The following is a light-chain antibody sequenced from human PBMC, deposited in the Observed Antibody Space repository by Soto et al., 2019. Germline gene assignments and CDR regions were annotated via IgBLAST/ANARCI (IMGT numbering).Light chain of an antibody. Sequence: EIVLTQTPSTLSLSPGQRATLSCRASQSVSNNYLAWYQQKPGQGPRLLIYGASSRATGIPDRFSGSGSGTDFTLTISRLEPEDFAVYYCQQYGTPPQTFGQGTKVDI. CDR1: QSVSNNY. CDR2: GAS. V-gene: IGKV3-20*01. CDR3: QQYGTPPQT. J-gene: IGKJ1*01.